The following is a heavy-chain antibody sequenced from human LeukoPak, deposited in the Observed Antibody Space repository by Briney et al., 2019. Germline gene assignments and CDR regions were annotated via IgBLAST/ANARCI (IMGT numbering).Heavy chain of an antibody. J-gene: IGHJ4*02. CDR2: IYYSGST. CDR3: ARDQGNYYDSSGGLDY. CDR1: GGSISSSSYY. Sequence: PSETQSLTCTVPGGSISSSSYYWGWIRQPPGKGLEWIGSIYYSGSTYYNPSLKSRVTISVDTSKNQFSLKLSSVTAADTAVYYCARDQGNYYDSSGGLDYWGQGTLVTVSS. D-gene: IGHD3-22*01. V-gene: IGHV4-39*07.